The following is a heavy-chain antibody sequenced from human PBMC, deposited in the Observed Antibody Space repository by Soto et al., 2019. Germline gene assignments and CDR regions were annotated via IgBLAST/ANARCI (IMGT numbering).Heavy chain of an antibody. CDR1: GLNSSNYW. J-gene: IGHJ6*02. CDR3: ARSVRSGSFPYYYYAMDV. V-gene: IGHV3-74*01. D-gene: IGHD3-10*01. Sequence: GVSMRLSCAASGLNSSNYWMHWVRKDTGKGLVWVSRIKSDGSSTSYADSVKGRFTISRDNAKNTLDLQMHGLRAEDMAVYYCARSVRSGSFPYYYYAMDVWGQGTTVTVSS. CDR2: IKSDGSST.